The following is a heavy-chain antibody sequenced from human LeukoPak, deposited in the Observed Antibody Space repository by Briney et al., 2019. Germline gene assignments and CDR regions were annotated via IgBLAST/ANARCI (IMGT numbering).Heavy chain of an antibody. V-gene: IGHV1-2*02. J-gene: IGHJ6*02. CDR3: ANSIAAAGTGLPYYYYGMDV. Sequence: ASVKVSCKASGYTFTGYWMHWVRQAPGQGLEWMGWLNPNSGDTNYGQKFQGRVTMTRDTSISTAYMELSRLRSDDTAVYYCANSIAAAGTGLPYYYYGMDVWGQGTTVTVSS. CDR2: LNPNSGDT. D-gene: IGHD6-13*01. CDR1: GYTFTGYW.